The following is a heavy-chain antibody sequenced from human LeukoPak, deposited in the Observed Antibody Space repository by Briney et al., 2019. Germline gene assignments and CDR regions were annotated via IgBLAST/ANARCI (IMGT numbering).Heavy chain of an antibody. CDR2: IYSGGST. J-gene: IGHJ3*02. Sequence: GSLRLSCAASGFTVSSNYMSWVRQAPGKGLEWVSVIYSGGSTYYADSVKGRFTISRDNSKNTLYLQMNSLRAEDTAVYYCARTPRDYDSSGYSVGHAFDIWGQGTMVTVSS. CDR1: GFTVSSNY. D-gene: IGHD3-22*01. CDR3: ARTPRDYDSSGYSVGHAFDI. V-gene: IGHV3-66*01.